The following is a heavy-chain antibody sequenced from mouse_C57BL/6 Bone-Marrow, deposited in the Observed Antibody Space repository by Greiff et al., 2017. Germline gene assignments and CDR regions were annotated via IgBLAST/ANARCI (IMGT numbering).Heavy chain of an antibody. CDR2: IYPRSGNT. Sequence: VQLQQSGAELARPGASVKLSCRASGYTFTSYGISWVKQRTGQGLEWIGEIYPRSGNTYYNEKFKGKATLTADKSSSTAYMELRSLTSEDSAVYFCARKRWHYYGSDYWGQGTTLTVSS. CDR1: GYTFTSYG. J-gene: IGHJ2*01. V-gene: IGHV1-81*01. CDR3: ARKRWHYYGSDY. D-gene: IGHD1-1*01.